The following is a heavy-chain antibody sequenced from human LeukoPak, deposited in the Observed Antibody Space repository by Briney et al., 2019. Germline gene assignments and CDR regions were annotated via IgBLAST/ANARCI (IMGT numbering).Heavy chain of an antibody. Sequence: GGSLRLSCAASGFTFSSYEMNWVRQGPGEGLEWVSYISSSGSTIYYADSVKGRFTISRDNAKNSLYLQMNSLRAEDTAVYYCAREKRYYYDSRGDFDYWGQGTLVTVSS. CDR2: ISSSGSTI. J-gene: IGHJ4*02. CDR1: GFTFSSYE. CDR3: AREKRYYYDSRGDFDY. V-gene: IGHV3-48*03. D-gene: IGHD3-22*01.